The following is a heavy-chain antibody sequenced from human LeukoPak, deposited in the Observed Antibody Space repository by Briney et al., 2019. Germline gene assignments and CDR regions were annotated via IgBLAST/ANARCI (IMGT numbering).Heavy chain of an antibody. CDR2: IYISGST. CDR1: GYSISSGYY. Sequence: ASETLSLTCTVSGYSISSGYYWGWIRQPPGKGLEWIGHIYISGSTNYNPSLMSRVTISVDTSKNQFSLKLSSVTAADTAVYYCARAGTNLGDYDYWGQGTLVTVSS. V-gene: IGHV4-38-2*02. J-gene: IGHJ4*02. CDR3: ARAGTNLGDYDY. D-gene: IGHD4-17*01.